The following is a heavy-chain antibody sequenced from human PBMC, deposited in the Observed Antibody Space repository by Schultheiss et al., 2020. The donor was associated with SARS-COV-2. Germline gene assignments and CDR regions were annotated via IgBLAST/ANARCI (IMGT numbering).Heavy chain of an antibody. D-gene: IGHD3-10*01. CDR1: GFTFSSYG. CDR3: ARGPITMPRLPDY. Sequence: GGSLRLSCAASGFTFSSYGMHWVRQAPGKGLEWVAVIWYDGSNKYYADSVKGRFTISRDNAKNTLYLQMNSLRAEDTAVYYCARGPITMPRLPDYWGQGTLVTVSS. V-gene: IGHV3-33*08. J-gene: IGHJ4*02. CDR2: IWYDGSNK.